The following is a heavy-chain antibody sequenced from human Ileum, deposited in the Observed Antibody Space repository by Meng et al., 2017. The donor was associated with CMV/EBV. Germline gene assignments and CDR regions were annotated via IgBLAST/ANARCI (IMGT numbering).Heavy chain of an antibody. CDR3: ARDVVGATYWFDP. J-gene: IGHJ5*02. CDR2: ISSSGSTI. Sequence: GESLKISCAASGFTFSDYYMSWIRQAPGKGLEWVSYISSSGSTIYYADSGKGRFTISRDNAKNSLYLQMNSLRAEDTAVYYCARDVVGATYWFDPWGQGTLVTVSS. V-gene: IGHV3-11*01. CDR1: GFTFSDYY. D-gene: IGHD1-26*01.